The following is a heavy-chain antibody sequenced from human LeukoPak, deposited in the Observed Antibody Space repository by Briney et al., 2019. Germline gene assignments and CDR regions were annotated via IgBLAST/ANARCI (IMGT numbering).Heavy chain of an antibody. CDR2: ISNDGRSK. CDR1: GFPFTNYA. CDR3: ARENSYGAPLDY. D-gene: IGHD5-18*01. V-gene: IGHV3-30*03. Sequence: GGSLRLSCAASGFPFTNYAMHWVRQAPGKGLEWVAVISNDGRSKYHADSVKGRFTISRDDSKKTVYLQMNSLRGEDSAVYFCARENSYGAPLDYWGQGSLATVSS. J-gene: IGHJ4*02.